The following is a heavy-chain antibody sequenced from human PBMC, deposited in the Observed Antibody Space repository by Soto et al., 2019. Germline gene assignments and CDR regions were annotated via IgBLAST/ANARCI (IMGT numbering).Heavy chain of an antibody. CDR1: GDTISTGGYT. J-gene: IGHJ5*02. V-gene: IGHV4-30-2*01. D-gene: IGHD6-13*01. CDR3: ARNRLEQQLGPKPNWFDP. Sequence: SETLSLTCDVSGDTISTGGYTWAWIRQPPGKALEWIGHTYHSGNPYYNPSLKSRVIISVDTSKNQFSLKLSSVTAADTAVYYCARNRLEQQLGPKPNWFDPWGQGTLVTVSS. CDR2: TYHSGNP.